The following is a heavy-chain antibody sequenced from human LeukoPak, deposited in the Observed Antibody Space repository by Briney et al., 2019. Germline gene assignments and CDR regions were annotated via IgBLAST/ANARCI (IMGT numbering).Heavy chain of an antibody. J-gene: IGHJ5*02. Sequence: SVKVSCKASGGTFSTLGISWVRQAPGQGLEWMGGIIPIFGTSNYARKFQGRVTITTDESTTTAYMELSSLRSEDTAIYYCARGFSGDRNWFDPWGQGTPVTVSS. V-gene: IGHV1-69*05. D-gene: IGHD7-27*01. CDR1: GGTFSTLG. CDR2: IIPIFGTS. CDR3: ARGFSGDRNWFDP.